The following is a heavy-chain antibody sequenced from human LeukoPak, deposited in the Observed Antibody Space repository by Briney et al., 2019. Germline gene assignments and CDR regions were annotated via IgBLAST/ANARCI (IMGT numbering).Heavy chain of an antibody. Sequence: PSETLSLTCTVSGGSIGNYYWSWIRQPPGRGLEWIVYSGSTTYNPSLKSRVTTSVDTSKNQFSLELNSVTAADTAVYYCARHGSSGWDFDYWGQGTLVTVSS. D-gene: IGHD6-19*01. J-gene: IGHJ4*02. V-gene: IGHV4-59*08. CDR2: SGST. CDR3: ARHGSSGWDFDY. CDR1: GGSIGNYY.